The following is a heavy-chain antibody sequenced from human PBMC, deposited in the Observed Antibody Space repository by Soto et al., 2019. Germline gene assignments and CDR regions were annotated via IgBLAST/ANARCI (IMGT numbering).Heavy chain of an antibody. V-gene: IGHV3-33*01. CDR3: ARDYGDNSGFDY. D-gene: IGHD4-17*01. J-gene: IGHJ4*02. CDR2: IWYDGSKK. CDR1: GFVFSSYD. Sequence: QVQLVESGGGVVQPGESLRLSCAASGFVFSSYDMHWVRQAPGKGLEWVAVIWYDGSKKYYANSVKGRFTISGDNSRNTLYLQMNTQRPDDTAVYDCARDYGDNSGFDYWGQGTLVTVSS.